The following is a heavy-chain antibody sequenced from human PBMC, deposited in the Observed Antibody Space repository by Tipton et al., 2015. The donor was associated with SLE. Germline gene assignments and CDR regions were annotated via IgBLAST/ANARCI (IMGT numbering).Heavy chain of an antibody. J-gene: IGHJ6*02. CDR3: ARGYFEGMDV. CDR1: GFTFSSYA. Sequence: RSLRLSCAASGFTFSSYAMHWVRQAPGKGLEWVAVISYDGSNKYYADSVKGRFTISRDNSKNTLYLQMNSLRAEDTAVYYCARGYFEGMDVWGQGTTVTVSS. D-gene: IGHD3-9*01. CDR2: ISYDGSNK. V-gene: IGHV3-30-3*01.